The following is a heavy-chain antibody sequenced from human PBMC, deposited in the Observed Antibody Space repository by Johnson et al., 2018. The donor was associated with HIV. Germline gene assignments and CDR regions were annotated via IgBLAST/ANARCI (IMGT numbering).Heavy chain of an antibody. CDR1: GVSVSDNY. V-gene: IGHV3-66*01. CDR3: AKGRYSSSWYLAGAFDI. J-gene: IGHJ3*02. CDR2: IYDGGST. D-gene: IGHD6-13*01. Sequence: VQLVESGGGLVQPGRSLRLSCVASGVSVSDNYMSWVRQPPGKGLEWVSVIYDGGSTYYADSVKGRFTISRDNAKNTLSLQMSSLRAEDTAIYYCAKGRYSSSWYLAGAFDIWGQGTMVTVSS.